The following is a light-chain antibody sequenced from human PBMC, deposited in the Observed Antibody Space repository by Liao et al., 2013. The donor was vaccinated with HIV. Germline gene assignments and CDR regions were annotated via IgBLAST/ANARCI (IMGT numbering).Light chain of an antibody. J-gene: IGLJ3*02. Sequence: SYELTQAPSVSVSPGQTASITCSGDKLGNKYACWYQVKPGQSPVLVIYQDNKRPSGIPERFSGSKSGNTATLTISRVEAGDEADYYCQVWDTSSDHWVFGGGTQLTVL. CDR2: QDN. V-gene: IGLV3-1*01. CDR3: QVWDTSSDHWV. CDR1: KLGNKY.